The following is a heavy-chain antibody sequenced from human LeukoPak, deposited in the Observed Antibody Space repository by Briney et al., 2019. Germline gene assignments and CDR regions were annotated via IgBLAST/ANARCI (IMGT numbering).Heavy chain of an antibody. Sequence: QPGGSLRLSCAASGFTFSSYGMHWVRQAPGKGLEWVAVISYDGSNKYYADSVKGRFTISRDNSKNTLYLQMNSLRAEDTAVYYCAKDVWPVLVAAAGRQGMDVWGQGTTVTVSS. CDR2: ISYDGSNK. V-gene: IGHV3-30*18. D-gene: IGHD6-13*01. J-gene: IGHJ6*02. CDR3: AKDVWPVLVAAAGRQGMDV. CDR1: GFTFSSYG.